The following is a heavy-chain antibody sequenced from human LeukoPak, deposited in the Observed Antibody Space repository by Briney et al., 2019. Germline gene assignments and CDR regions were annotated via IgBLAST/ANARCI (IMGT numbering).Heavy chain of an antibody. J-gene: IGHJ6*03. Sequence: SETLSPACTVSGGSISSGNYYWGWIRQAPGKGLEWIGSISHSGSTYYNASLKSRVTISVDTSKNQFSLKLSSVTAADTAVYYCARHKDYYYSYMDVWGKGTTVTISS. CDR2: ISHSGST. CDR1: GGSISSGNYY. V-gene: IGHV4-39*01. CDR3: ARHKDYYYSYMDV.